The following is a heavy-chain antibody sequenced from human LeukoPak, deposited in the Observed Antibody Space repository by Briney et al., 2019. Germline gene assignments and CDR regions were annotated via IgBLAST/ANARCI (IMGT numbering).Heavy chain of an antibody. V-gene: IGHV4-59*01. J-gene: IGHJ6*03. Sequence: SETLSLTCTVSGGSISSYYWSWIRQPPGKGLEWIGYIHYTGSTNYNPSLKSRVTISVDTSKNQFSLKLSSATAADTAVYYCARTQEAGYSSGWYDSYYYYYMDVWGKGTTVTISS. D-gene: IGHD6-19*01. CDR3: ARTQEAGYSSGWYDSYYYYYMDV. CDR1: GGSISSYY. CDR2: IHYTGST.